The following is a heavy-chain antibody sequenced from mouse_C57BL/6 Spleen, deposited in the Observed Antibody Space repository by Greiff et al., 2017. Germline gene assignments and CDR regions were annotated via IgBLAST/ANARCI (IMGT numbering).Heavy chain of an antibody. CDR3: ERHEGGAYYSNYDAMDY. D-gene: IGHD2-5*01. Sequence: VQLQQPGAELVKPGASVKLSCKASGYTFTEYTIHWVKQRSGQGLEWIGWFYPGSGSIKYNEKFKDKATLTADKSSSTVYVELSRSTSEDSAVYFCERHEGGAYYSNYDAMDYWGQGTSVTVSS. V-gene: IGHV1-62-2*01. J-gene: IGHJ4*01. CDR2: FYPGSGSI. CDR1: GYTFTEYT.